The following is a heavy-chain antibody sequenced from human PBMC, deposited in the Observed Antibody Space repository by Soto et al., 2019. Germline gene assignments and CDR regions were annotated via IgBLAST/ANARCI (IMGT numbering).Heavy chain of an antibody. CDR1: GFNFRLYP. CDR2: ISGSGGST. Sequence: PGGSLRLSCGASGFNFRLYPMAWVRQAPGKGLEWVSSISGSGGSTFYADSVKGRFTISRDNSKNTLYLQMDTLRAGDSAVYYCAKAHTFRFYYFTGGDYWGQGTLVTVSS. CDR3: AKAHTFRFYYFTGGDY. V-gene: IGHV3-23*01. D-gene: IGHD3-22*01. J-gene: IGHJ4*02.